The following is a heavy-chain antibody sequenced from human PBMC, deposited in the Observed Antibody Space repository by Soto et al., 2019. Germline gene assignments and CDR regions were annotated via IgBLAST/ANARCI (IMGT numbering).Heavy chain of an antibody. J-gene: IGHJ4*02. CDR2: ISGGGGSA. Sequence: PGGSLRLSCVASGFSFSNYAMSWVRQAPGKGLEWVSGISGGGGSAYYDDSVQGRFTISRDNSNNTLYLQMNSLGAEDTALYYCAKDRIAAGGTELFDYWGQGTLVTVSS. V-gene: IGHV3-23*01. CDR1: GFSFSNYA. CDR3: AKDRIAAGGTELFDY. D-gene: IGHD6-13*01.